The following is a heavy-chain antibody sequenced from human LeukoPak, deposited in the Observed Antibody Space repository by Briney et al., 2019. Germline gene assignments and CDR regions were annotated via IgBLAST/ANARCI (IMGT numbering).Heavy chain of an antibody. CDR3: ARGYGSGSYGSDY. CDR2: IYTIGST. Sequence: SETLSLTCTVSGGSISDYYWSWIRQPAGKGLEWIGRIYTIGSTNYNPSLKSRVTMSVDTSKNQFSLKLSSVTAADTAVYYCARGYGSGSYGSDYWGQGTLVTVSS. V-gene: IGHV4-4*07. D-gene: IGHD3-10*01. J-gene: IGHJ4*02. CDR1: GGSISDYY.